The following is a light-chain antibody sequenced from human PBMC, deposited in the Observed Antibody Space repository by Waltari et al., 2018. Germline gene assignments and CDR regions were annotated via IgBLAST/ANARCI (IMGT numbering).Light chain of an antibody. Sequence: DIVMTQSPDSLAVSLGERATINCKSSQTLFYSSNNKNYLAWYQLKPGQPPKLLIFWASTRECGVPDRFSGSGSATDFTLTIDTLQAEDVAVYYCQQYYTTPTFGQGTKVEIK. CDR3: QQYYTTPT. CDR2: WAS. CDR1: QTLFYSSNNKNY. V-gene: IGKV4-1*01. J-gene: IGKJ1*01.